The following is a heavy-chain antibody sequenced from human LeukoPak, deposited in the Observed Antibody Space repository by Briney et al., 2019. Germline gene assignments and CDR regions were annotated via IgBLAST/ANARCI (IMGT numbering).Heavy chain of an antibody. CDR3: ATLGPGDRYFDY. D-gene: IGHD3-10*01. CDR1: GFTVSSNY. V-gene: IGHV3-30*02. J-gene: IGHJ4*02. CDR2: IRYDGSNK. Sequence: PGGSLRLSCAASGFTVSSNYMSWVRQAPGKGLEWVAFIRYDGSNKYYADSVKGRFTISRDNSKNTLYLQMNSLRAEDTAVYYCATLGPGDRYFDYWAREPWSPSPQ.